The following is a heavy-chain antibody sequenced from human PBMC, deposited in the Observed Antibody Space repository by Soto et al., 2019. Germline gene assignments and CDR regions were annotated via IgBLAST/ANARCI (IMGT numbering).Heavy chain of an antibody. CDR3: ARVGRGFCSSTRCYTDGFDL. CDR1: GFTFSRYP. CDR2: ISPSNSTI. D-gene: IGHD2-2*01. J-gene: IGHJ3*01. V-gene: IGHV3-48*02. Sequence: QLVESGGGLVQPGGSLRLSCAASGFTFSRYPVNWVRQAPGKGLEWLSYISPSNSTIYYADSVKGRFTISRDNAKNSLDLQMNGLRDDDTAVYYCARVGRGFCSSTRCYTDGFDLWGQGTVVTVST.